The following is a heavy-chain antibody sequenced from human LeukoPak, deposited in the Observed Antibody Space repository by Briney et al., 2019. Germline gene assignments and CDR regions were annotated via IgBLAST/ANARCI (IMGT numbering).Heavy chain of an antibody. CDR3: ARDRTADI. V-gene: IGHV4-31*03. Sequence: PSETLSLTCTVSGGSISSGGYSWSWIRQHPGKGLEWIGYIYYSGSTYYNPSLKSRVTISVDTSKNQFSLKLSSVTAADTAVYYCARDRTADIWGQGTMVTVSS. CDR1: GGSISSGGYS. CDR2: IYYSGST. J-gene: IGHJ3*02.